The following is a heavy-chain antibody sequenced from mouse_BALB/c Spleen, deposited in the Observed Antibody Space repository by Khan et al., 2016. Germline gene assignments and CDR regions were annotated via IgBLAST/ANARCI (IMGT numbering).Heavy chain of an antibody. CDR1: GFNIKDYY. Sequence: VQLQQSGAELVRSGASVKLSCTASGFNIKDYYMHWVKQRPEQGLEWIGWIDPENGDTEYAPNFPGKATMTADTSSNAAYLQLSSLTHEASAVYSCNAIYYGIDVYFDYWGQGTTLTVSS. CDR2: IDPENGDT. D-gene: IGHD1-1*01. CDR3: NAIYYGIDVYFDY. V-gene: IGHV14-4*02. J-gene: IGHJ2*01.